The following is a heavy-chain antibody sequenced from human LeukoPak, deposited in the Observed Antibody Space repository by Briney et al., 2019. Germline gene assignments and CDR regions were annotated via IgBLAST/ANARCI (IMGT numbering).Heavy chain of an antibody. CDR2: INPNSGGT. V-gene: IGHV1-2*02. Sequence: ASVKVSCKASGYTFTKYAMNWVRQAPGQGLEWMGWINPNSGGTNYAQKFQGRVTMTRDTSISTAYMELSRLRSDDTAVYYCALLYSSGWDRLDYWGQGTLVTVSS. CDR3: ALLYSSGWDRLDY. D-gene: IGHD6-19*01. J-gene: IGHJ4*02. CDR1: GYTFTKYA.